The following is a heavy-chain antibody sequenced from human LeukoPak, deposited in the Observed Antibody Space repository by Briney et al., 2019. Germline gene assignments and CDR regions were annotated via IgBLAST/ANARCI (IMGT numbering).Heavy chain of an antibody. Sequence: SETLSLTCAVYGGSFSGYYWSWIRQPPGKGLEWIGEINHSGSTNYNPSLKSRVTISVDTSKNQFSLKLSSVTAADTAVYYCARDPDGYYYGMDVWGQGTTVTVSS. V-gene: IGHV4-34*01. D-gene: IGHD1-14*01. J-gene: IGHJ6*02. CDR2: INHSGST. CDR1: GGSFSGYY. CDR3: ARDPDGYYYGMDV.